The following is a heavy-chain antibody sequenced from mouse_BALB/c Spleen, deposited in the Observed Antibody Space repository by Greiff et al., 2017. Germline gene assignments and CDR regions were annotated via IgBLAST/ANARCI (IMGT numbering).Heavy chain of an antibody. J-gene: IGHJ4*01. V-gene: IGHV4-2*02. CDR1: GFDFSRYW. D-gene: IGHD2-4*01. CDR3: ARFDYGAMDY. CDR2: INPGSSTI. Sequence: EVQLQESGGGLVQPGGSLNLSCAASGFDFSRYWMSWTRQAPGKGQEWIGEINPGSSTINYTPSLKDKFIISRDNAKNTLYLQMSKVRSEDTALYYCARFDYGAMDYWGQGTSVTVSS.